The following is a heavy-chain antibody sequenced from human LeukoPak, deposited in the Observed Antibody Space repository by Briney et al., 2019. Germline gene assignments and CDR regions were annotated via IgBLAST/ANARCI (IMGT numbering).Heavy chain of an antibody. CDR1: GFTFSSYG. CDR3: TRDDPLMVRGLNDY. Sequence: GGSLRLSCAASGFTFSSYGMHWVRQAPGKGLEWVGFIRSKAYGGTTEYAASVKGRFTISRDDSKSIAYLQMNSLKTEDTAVYYCTRDDPLMVRGLNDYWGQGTLVTVSS. D-gene: IGHD3-10*01. J-gene: IGHJ4*02. CDR2: IRSKAYGGTT. V-gene: IGHV3-49*04.